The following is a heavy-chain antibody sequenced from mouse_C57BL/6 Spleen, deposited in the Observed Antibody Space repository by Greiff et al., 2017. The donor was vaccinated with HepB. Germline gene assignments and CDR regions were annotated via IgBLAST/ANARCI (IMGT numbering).Heavy chain of an antibody. D-gene: IGHD1-1*01. J-gene: IGHJ4*01. V-gene: IGHV5-4*01. CDR3: ARGRDYYGSSYAMDY. CDR2: ISDGGSYT. Sequence: EVQRVESGGGLVKPGGSLKLSCAASGFTFSSYAMSWVRQTPEKRLEWVATISDGGSYTYYPDNVKGRFTISRDNAKNNLYLQMSHLKSEDTAMYYCARGRDYYGSSYAMDYWGQGTSVTVSS. CDR1: GFTFSSYA.